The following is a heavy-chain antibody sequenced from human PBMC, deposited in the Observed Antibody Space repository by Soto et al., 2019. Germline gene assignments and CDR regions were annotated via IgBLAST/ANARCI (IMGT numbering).Heavy chain of an antibody. J-gene: IGHJ4*02. CDR1: GFTCRNNV. CDR3: AKNGLDNSPSAIDS. D-gene: IGHD2-8*01. Sequence: VGSLSLSCAASGFTCRNNVLSWVRQAPGKGLDWVSGITGSGRDTYYADSVKGRFTISRDNSKNMVFLQMNSLRAEDTALYYCAKNGLDNSPSAIDSWGPGTLVTVSS. V-gene: IGHV3-23*01. CDR2: ITGSGRDT.